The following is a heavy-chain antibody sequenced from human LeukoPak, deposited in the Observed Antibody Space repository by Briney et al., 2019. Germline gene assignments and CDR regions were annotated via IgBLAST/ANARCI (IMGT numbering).Heavy chain of an antibody. CDR3: AGDRRIAAAGTLSY. CDR1: GYTFTSYG. J-gene: IGHJ4*02. Sequence: ASVKVSCKGSGYTFTSYGISWVRQAPGQGLEWMGWISAYNGNTNYAQKLQGRVTMTTDTSTSTAYMELRGLRSDDTAVYYCAGDRRIAAAGTLSYWGQGTLVTVSS. D-gene: IGHD6-13*01. V-gene: IGHV1-18*01. CDR2: ISAYNGNT.